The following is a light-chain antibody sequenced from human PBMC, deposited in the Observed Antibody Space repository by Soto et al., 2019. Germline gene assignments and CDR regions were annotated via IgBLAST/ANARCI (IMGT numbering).Light chain of an antibody. J-gene: IGKJ1*01. V-gene: IGKV1-5*01. Sequence: DIQMTQSPSTLSASVGDRITITCRASQSISTWLAWYQQKPGEAPNLLIYDASSLESGVSSRFSGSGSGTEFTLTISSLQPDDFATYYCQQYNSYPRTFGQGTKVEIK. CDR1: QSISTW. CDR2: DAS. CDR3: QQYNSYPRT.